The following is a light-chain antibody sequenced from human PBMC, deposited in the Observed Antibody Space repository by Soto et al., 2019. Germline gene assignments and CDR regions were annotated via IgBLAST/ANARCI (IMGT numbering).Light chain of an antibody. J-gene: IGLJ1*01. Sequence: QSVLTQPPSVSGAPGQRVSISCTGSSSNIGAGYDVHWYQHLPGTAPKLLIYANNNRPSGVPDRFSGSKSGTSASLAITGLQAGDEAEYYCQSYDSSRSPLYVFGTGTKVTVL. CDR3: QSYDSSRSPLYV. CDR1: SSNIGAGYD. V-gene: IGLV1-40*01. CDR2: ANN.